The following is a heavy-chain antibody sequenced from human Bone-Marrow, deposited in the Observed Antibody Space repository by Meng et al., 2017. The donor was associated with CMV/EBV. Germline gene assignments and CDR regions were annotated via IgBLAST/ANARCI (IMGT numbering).Heavy chain of an antibody. J-gene: IGHJ5*02. V-gene: IGHV3-48*03. CDR1: GFTFSSYE. D-gene: IGHD3-3*01. CDR3: ASAPYYDFWSGYYTGIWFDP. Sequence: GESLKISCAASGFTFSSYEMNWVRQAPGKGLEWVSYISSSGSTIYYADSVKGRFTISRDNAKNSLSLQINSLRAEDTAVYYCASAPYYDFWSGYYTGIWFDPWGPGTLVTCSS. CDR2: ISSSGSTI.